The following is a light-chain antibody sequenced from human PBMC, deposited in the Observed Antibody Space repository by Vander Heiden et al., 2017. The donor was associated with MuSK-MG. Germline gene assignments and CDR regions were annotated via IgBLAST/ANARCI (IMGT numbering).Light chain of an antibody. Sequence: AIQMTQSPSSLSASVGDRVTISCRASQAIRIDLGWYQQKPGKAPKLLIYAASTLQSGVPSRFSGSGSGTDFTLTISSLQPEDFATYYCLQDYNYPRTSGQGTKVEIK. V-gene: IGKV1-6*01. CDR3: LQDYNYPRT. CDR2: AAS. CDR1: QAIRID. J-gene: IGKJ1*01.